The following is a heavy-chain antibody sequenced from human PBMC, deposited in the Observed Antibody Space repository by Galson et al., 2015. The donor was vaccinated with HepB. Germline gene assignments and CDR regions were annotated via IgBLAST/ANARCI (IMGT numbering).Heavy chain of an antibody. D-gene: IGHD3-10*01. J-gene: IGHJ4*02. V-gene: IGHV1-69*13. CDR2: IIPIFGTA. Sequence: SVKVSCKASGGTFSSYAISWVRQAPGQGLEWMGGIIPIFGTANYAQKFQGRVTITADESTSTAYMELSSLRSEDTAVYYCARTWPSGSYYNVGSYFDYWGQGTLVTVSS. CDR3: ARTWPSGSYYNVGSYFDY. CDR1: GGTFSSYA.